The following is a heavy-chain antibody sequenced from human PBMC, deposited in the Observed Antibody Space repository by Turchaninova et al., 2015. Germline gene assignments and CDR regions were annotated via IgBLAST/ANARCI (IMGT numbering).Heavy chain of an antibody. V-gene: IGHV3-74*03. CDR1: GFTFSSYW. D-gene: IGHD2-21*02. CDR3: ARDRDPTVFDY. Sequence: EVQLVESGGGLVQPGGSLRLSCAASGFTFSSYWMHWVRQVPGKGLVWVSGIKIDGTTQTNGDYVMGPFTTPRDNAKSTLYLQMNSLRPDDTAVYFCARDRDPTVFDYWGQGTLVTVSS. J-gene: IGHJ4*02. CDR2: IKIDGTTQ.